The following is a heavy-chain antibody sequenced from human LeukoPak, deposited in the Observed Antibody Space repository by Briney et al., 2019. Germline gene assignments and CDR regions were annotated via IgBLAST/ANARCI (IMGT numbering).Heavy chain of an antibody. V-gene: IGHV4-30-4*08. J-gene: IGHJ3*02. D-gene: IGHD2-21*01. CDR1: GGSISSGDYY. Sequence: PSQTLSLTCSVSGGSISSGDYYWSWIRQPPGKGLEWTGYIYYSGSTYHNPSLKSLVTISVDTSKNQFSLKLSSVTAADTAEYYCARDRGYCGGDCGDAFDIWGQGTMVTVSS. CDR2: IYYSGST. CDR3: ARDRGYCGGDCGDAFDI.